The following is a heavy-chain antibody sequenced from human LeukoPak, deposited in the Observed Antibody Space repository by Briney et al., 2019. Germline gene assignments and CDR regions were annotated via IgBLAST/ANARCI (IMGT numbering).Heavy chain of an antibody. CDR2: ISSSSSYI. Sequence: GGSLRLSCAASGFTFSSYRMNWVRQAPGKGLEWVSSISSSSSYIYYADSVKGRFTISRDNAKNSLYLQMNSLRAEDTAVYYCAREGALPDAFDIWGQGTMVTVSS. CDR3: AREGALPDAFDI. D-gene: IGHD4/OR15-4a*01. CDR1: GFTFSSYR. J-gene: IGHJ3*02. V-gene: IGHV3-21*01.